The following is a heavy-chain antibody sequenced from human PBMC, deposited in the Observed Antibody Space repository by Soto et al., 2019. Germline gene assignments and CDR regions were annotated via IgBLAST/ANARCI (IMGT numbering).Heavy chain of an antibody. Sequence: SETLSLTCTVSGGSISSYYWSWIRQPPGKGLEWIGYIYYSGSTNYNPSLKSRVTISVDTSKNQFSLKLSSVTAADTAVHYCARVLGYYDFWSGPNLYGMDVWGQGTTVTVSS. CDR2: IYYSGST. J-gene: IGHJ6*02. V-gene: IGHV4-59*01. CDR3: ARVLGYYDFWSGPNLYGMDV. CDR1: GGSISSYY. D-gene: IGHD3-3*01.